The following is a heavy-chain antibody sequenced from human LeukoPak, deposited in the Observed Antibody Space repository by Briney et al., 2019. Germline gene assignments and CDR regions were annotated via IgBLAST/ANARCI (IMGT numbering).Heavy chain of an antibody. CDR1: GFTFSSYS. CDR3: ARVYYGDYEGDY. J-gene: IGHJ4*02. Sequence: PGGSLRLSCAASGFTFSSYSMNWVRQAPGRGLEWVSSISSSSSYIYYADSVKGRFTISRDNAKNSLYLQMNSLRAEDTAVYYCARVYYGDYEGDYWGQGTLVTVSS. CDR2: ISSSSSYI. D-gene: IGHD4-17*01. V-gene: IGHV3-21*01.